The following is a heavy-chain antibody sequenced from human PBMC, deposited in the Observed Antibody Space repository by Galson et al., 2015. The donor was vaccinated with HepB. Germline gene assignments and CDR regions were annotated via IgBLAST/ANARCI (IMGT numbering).Heavy chain of an antibody. J-gene: IGHJ4*01. Sequence: LRLSCAASGINFSGYWMSWVRQAPGKGLEWVANIRPDGGQRANVDSVKGRFTISRDNAKSSLYLQMDSLGVEDTAVYHCVRDRGFGANDYWGHGTLVTVSS. CDR3: VRDRGFGANDY. CDR1: GINFSGYW. D-gene: IGHD3-10*01. V-gene: IGHV3-7*03. CDR2: IRPDGGQR.